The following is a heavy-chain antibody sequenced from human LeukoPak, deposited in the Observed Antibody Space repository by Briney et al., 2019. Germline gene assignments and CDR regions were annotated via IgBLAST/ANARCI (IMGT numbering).Heavy chain of an antibody. V-gene: IGHV1-2*06. Sequence: ASVKVSCKASGYTFTGYYMHWVRQAAGQGLEWMGRINPNSGGTNYAQKFQGRVTMTRDTSISTAYMELSRLRSDDTAVCYCARSPQGDNWNDYWGQGTLVTVSS. D-gene: IGHD1-20*01. CDR1: GYTFTGYY. J-gene: IGHJ4*02. CDR2: INPNSGGT. CDR3: ARSPQGDNWNDY.